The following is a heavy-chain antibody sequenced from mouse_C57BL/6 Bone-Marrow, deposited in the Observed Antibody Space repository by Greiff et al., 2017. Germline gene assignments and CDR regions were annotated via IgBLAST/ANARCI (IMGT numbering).Heavy chain of an antibody. CDR2: IYPGDGDT. CDR3: ARRGTTVVPYWYFDV. V-gene: IGHV1-80*01. CDR1: GYAFSSYW. D-gene: IGHD1-1*01. J-gene: IGHJ1*03. Sequence: VQLQQSGAELVKPGASVKISCKASGYAFSSYWMNWVKQRPGKGLEWIGQIYPGDGDTNYNGKFKGKATLTADKSSSTAYMQLSSLTSEDSAVYFCARRGTTVVPYWYFDVWGTGTTVTVSS.